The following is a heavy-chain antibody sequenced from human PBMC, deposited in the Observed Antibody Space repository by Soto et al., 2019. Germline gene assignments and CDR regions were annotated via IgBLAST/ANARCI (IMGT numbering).Heavy chain of an antibody. J-gene: IGHJ5*02. CDR2: VSHSGIT. V-gene: IGHV4-59*01. Sequence: SETLSLTCTVSVRSTRNYYWSGIRQPPGKGLEWIGYVSHSGITNYNPSLKSRVTISVDTSKSQFSLKLSSVTAADTAVYYCAREVVGAAATRWFDPWGQGTLVTVSS. D-gene: IGHD6-13*01. CDR1: VRSTRNYY. CDR3: AREVVGAAATRWFDP.